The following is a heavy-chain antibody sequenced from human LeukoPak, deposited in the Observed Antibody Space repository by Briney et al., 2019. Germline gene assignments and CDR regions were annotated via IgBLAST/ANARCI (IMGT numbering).Heavy chain of an antibody. D-gene: IGHD3-10*01. CDR1: GFTFSLYW. CDR2: IKQDGTEK. J-gene: IGHJ3*02. V-gene: IGHV3-7*01. CDR3: ARDSYGSGSYYKSGAFDI. Sequence: GGSLRLSCAASGFTFSLYWMSWVRQAPGKGLEWVANIKQDGTEKYYVDSVKGRFTISRDNANNSLYLQMNSLRAEDTAVYYCARDSYGSGSYYKSGAFDIWGQGTMVTVSS.